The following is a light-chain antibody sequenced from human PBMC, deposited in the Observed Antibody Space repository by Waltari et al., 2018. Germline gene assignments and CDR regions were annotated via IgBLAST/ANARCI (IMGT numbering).Light chain of an antibody. CDR2: GVN. J-gene: IGLJ1*01. Sequence: QSALTQPASVSGSPGQSITISCTGASSDVGSYNLVSWYRQHPGKAPKLVIYGVNRRPAGVAHRFSGSKSGNTASLTSSGLQTEDEADYFCCSYAGSSTYVFGTGTKVTVL. CDR1: SSDVGSYNL. V-gene: IGLV2-23*02. CDR3: CSYAGSSTYV.